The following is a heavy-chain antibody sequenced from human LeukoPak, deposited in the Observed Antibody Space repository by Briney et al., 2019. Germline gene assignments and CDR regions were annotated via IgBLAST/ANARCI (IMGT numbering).Heavy chain of an antibody. CDR3: ARVVRDGFMGWAFDI. D-gene: IGHD5-24*01. Sequence: GSLRLSCAASGFTFSSYWMSWVRQAPGKGLEWVANIKQDGSEKYYVDSVKGRFTISRDNAKNSLYLQMNSLRAEDTAVYYCARVVRDGFMGWAFDIWGQGTMVTVSS. CDR2: IKQDGSEK. V-gene: IGHV3-7*01. CDR1: GFTFSSYW. J-gene: IGHJ3*02.